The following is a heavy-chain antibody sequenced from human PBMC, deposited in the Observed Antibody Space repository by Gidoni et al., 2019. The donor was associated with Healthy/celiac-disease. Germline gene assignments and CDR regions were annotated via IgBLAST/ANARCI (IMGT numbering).Heavy chain of an antibody. D-gene: IGHD2-15*01. CDR1: GGTFSSYA. J-gene: IGHJ6*02. V-gene: IGHV1-69*01. Sequence: QVQLVQSGAEVQQPGSSVKVSCKASGGTFSSYASSWGRQAPGQGPEWMGGIIPIFGTANYAQKFQGRVTITADESTSTAYMELSSLRSEDTAVYYCARGYCSGGSCLYYYYYYGMDVWGQGTTVTVSS. CDR3: ARGYCSGGSCLYYYYYYGMDV. CDR2: IIPIFGTA.